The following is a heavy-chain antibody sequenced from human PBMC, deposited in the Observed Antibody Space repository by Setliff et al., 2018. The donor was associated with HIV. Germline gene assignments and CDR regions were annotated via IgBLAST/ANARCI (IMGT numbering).Heavy chain of an antibody. Sequence: SETLSLTCTVSGGSISSYYWSWIRQPPGKGLEWIGYIYYSGSTNYNPSLKSRVTISVDTSKNHFSLKLSSVTAADTAVYYCAGDYNSGSNRFDYWGQGTPVTVSS. CDR1: GGSISSYY. D-gene: IGHD3-10*01. V-gene: IGHV4-59*12. CDR2: IYYSGST. CDR3: AGDYNSGSNRFDY. J-gene: IGHJ4*02.